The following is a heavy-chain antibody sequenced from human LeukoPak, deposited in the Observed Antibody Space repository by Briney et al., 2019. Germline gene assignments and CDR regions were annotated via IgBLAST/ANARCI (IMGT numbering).Heavy chain of an antibody. Sequence: GGSLRLSCAASGFTFSSYWMSWVRQAPGKGLEWVANIKQDGSEKYYVDSVKGRFTISRDNAKNSLYLQMNSLRTEDTAVYYCARITVIRVAAMDVWGKGTTVTISS. J-gene: IGHJ6*03. V-gene: IGHV3-7*01. CDR1: GFTFSSYW. CDR3: ARITVIRVAAMDV. D-gene: IGHD3-10*01. CDR2: IKQDGSEK.